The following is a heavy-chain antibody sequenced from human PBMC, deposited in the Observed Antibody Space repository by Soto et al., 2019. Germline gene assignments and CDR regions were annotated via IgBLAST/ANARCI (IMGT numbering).Heavy chain of an antibody. CDR2: ISGSGGST. J-gene: IGHJ4*02. V-gene: IGHV3-23*01. CDR3: AKDNRQYPHGSHFDY. CDR1: GFTFSSYA. D-gene: IGHD1-26*01. Sequence: GGSLRLSCAASGFTFSSYAMSWVRQAPGKGLEWVSAISGSGGSTYYADSVKGRFTISRDNSKNTLYLQMNSLRAEDTAVYYCAKDNRQYPHGSHFDYWGQGTLVTVSS.